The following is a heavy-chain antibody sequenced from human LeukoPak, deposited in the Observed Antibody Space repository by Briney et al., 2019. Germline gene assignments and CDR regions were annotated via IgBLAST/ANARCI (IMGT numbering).Heavy chain of an antibody. J-gene: IGHJ4*02. V-gene: IGHV3-30*18. CDR2: ISFDGSYK. CDR3: AKDYGGENLDY. D-gene: IGHD4-23*01. Sequence: GGSLRLSCAASGXTFSSYGMHWVRQAPGKGLEWVAVISFDGSYKSYAVSMKGRFTISRDNSKNTMYLHMNSLRLEDTAVYYCAKDYGGENLDYWGQGTLVTVSS. CDR1: GXTFSSYG.